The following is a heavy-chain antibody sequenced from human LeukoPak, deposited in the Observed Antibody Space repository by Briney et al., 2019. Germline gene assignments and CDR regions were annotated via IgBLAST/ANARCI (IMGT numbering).Heavy chain of an antibody. CDR3: ARGRVLLWFGEYGGPAVGYWFDP. V-gene: IGHV4-39*07. CDR2: IFYSGST. J-gene: IGHJ5*02. Sequence: SETLSLTCTVSSGSISTSNYYWGWVRQPPGKALEWIGNIFYSGSTYYSPSLKSRVTISLDTSRNQFSLKLSSVTAADTAVYYCARGRVLLWFGEYGGPAVGYWFDPWGQGTLVTVSS. D-gene: IGHD3-10*01. CDR1: SGSISTSNYY.